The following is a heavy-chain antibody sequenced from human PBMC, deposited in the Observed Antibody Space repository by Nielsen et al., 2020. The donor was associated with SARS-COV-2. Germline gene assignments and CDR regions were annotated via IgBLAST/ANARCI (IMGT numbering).Heavy chain of an antibody. J-gene: IGHJ6*02. V-gene: IGHV4-39*01. CDR2: IYYSGST. Sequence: SETLSLTCTVSGGSISSSSYYWGWIRQPPGKGLEWIGSIYYSGSTYYNPSLKSRVTISVDTSKNQFSLKLSSVTAADTAVYYCARHGAGRDIVATIYLAYYYGMDVWGQGTTVTVSS. D-gene: IGHD5-12*01. CDR3: ARHGAGRDIVATIYLAYYYGMDV. CDR1: GGSISSSSYY.